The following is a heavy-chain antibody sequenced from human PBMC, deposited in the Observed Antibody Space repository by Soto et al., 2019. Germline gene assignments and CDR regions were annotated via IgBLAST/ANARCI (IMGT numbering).Heavy chain of an antibody. V-gene: IGHV3-23*01. CDR1: GFTFSSYA. J-gene: IGHJ4*02. Sequence: GGSLRLSCAASGFTFSSYAMSWVRQAPGKGLEWVSAISGSGGSTNYADSVKGRFTISRDNSKNTLYLQMNSLRAEDTAVYYCAKGRGYCTNGVCYSGFDYWGQGTLVTVSS. CDR2: ISGSGGST. D-gene: IGHD2-8*01. CDR3: AKGRGYCTNGVCYSGFDY.